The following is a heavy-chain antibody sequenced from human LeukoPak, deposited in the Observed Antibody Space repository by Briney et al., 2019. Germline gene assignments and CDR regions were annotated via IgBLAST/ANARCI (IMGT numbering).Heavy chain of an antibody. CDR3: TTGRGIQLWTRNPFDP. V-gene: IGHV3-15*01. CDR2: IKSKTDGGTT. J-gene: IGHJ5*02. CDR1: GFTFSNAW. Sequence: GSLRLSCAASGFTFSNAWMSWVRQAPGKGLEWVGRIKSKTDGGTTDYAAPVKGRFTISRDDSKNTLYLQMNSLKTEDTAVYYCTTGRGIQLWTRNPFDPWGQGTLVTVSS. D-gene: IGHD5-18*01.